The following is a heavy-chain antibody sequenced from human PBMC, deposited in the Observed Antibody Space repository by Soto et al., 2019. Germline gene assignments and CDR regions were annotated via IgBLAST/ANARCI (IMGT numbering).Heavy chain of an antibody. D-gene: IGHD1-26*01. J-gene: IGHJ6*02. V-gene: IGHV1-69*13. CDR2: IIPIFGTA. Sequence: ASVKVSCKASGGTFSSYAISWVRQAPGQGLEWMGGIIPIFGTANYAQKFQGRVTITADESTSTAYMELSSLRSEDTAVYYCARDRGIVGATAYYYYGMDVWGQGTTVTVSS. CDR1: GGTFSSYA. CDR3: ARDRGIVGATAYYYYGMDV.